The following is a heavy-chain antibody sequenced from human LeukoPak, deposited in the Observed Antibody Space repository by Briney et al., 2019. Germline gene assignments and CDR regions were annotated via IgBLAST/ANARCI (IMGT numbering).Heavy chain of an antibody. D-gene: IGHD3-10*01. CDR1: GGSISSGGYY. J-gene: IGHJ4*02. V-gene: IGHV4-31*03. CDR2: IYYSGST. Sequence: PSETLSLTCTVSGGSISSGGYYWSWIRQHPGKGLEWIGYIYYSGSTYYNPSLKSRVTISVDTSKNQFSLKLSSVTAADTAVYYCARGPRLWFGSGTGRYFDYWGQGTLVTVSS. CDR3: ARGPRLWFGSGTGRYFDY.